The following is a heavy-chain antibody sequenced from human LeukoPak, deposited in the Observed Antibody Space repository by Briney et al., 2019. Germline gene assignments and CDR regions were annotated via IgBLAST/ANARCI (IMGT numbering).Heavy chain of an antibody. J-gene: IGHJ4*02. CDR3: ARIPAAAHFDY. D-gene: IGHD2-2*01. Sequence: GGSLRLSCAASGFTFSSYWMNWVRQAPGKGLEWVSSISSSSSYIYYADSVKGRFTISRDNAKNSLYLQMNSLRAEDTAVYYCARIPAAAHFDYWGQGTLVTVSS. V-gene: IGHV3-21*01. CDR2: ISSSSSYI. CDR1: GFTFSSYW.